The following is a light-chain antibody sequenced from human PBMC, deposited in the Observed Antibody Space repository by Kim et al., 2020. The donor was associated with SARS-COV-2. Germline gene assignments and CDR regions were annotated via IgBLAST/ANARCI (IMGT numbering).Light chain of an antibody. V-gene: IGLV3-21*04. CDR3: QVWDSSSEPHVV. Sequence: SYELTQPPPVSVAPGKTARITCGGNNIGSKSVHWYQQKPGQAPVLVIYYDSDRPSGIPERFSGSNSGNTATLTISRVEAGDEADYYCQVWDSSSEPHVVFGGGTQLTVL. J-gene: IGLJ2*01. CDR2: YDS. CDR1: NIGSKS.